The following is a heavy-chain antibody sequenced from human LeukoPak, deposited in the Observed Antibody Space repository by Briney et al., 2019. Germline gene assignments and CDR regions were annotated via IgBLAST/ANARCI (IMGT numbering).Heavy chain of an antibody. Sequence: ETLSLTCTVSGGSISSYYWSWIRQPPGKGLEWIGYIYYSGSTNYNPSLKSRVTISVDTSKNQFSLKLSSVTAADTAVYYCAREAGGDFDYWGQGTLVTVSS. J-gene: IGHJ4*02. CDR3: AREAGGDFDY. V-gene: IGHV4-59*01. CDR1: GGSISSYY. CDR2: IYYSGST.